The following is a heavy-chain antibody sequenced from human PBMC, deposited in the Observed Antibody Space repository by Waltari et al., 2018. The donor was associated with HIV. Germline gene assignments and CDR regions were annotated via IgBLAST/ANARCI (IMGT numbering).Heavy chain of an antibody. V-gene: IGHV4-61*02. CDR2: IYTSGST. CDR1: GGSISSGSYY. J-gene: IGHJ6*02. Sequence: QVQLQESGPRLVKPSQTLSLTCTVSGGSISSGSYYWSWIRQPAGKGLEWIGRIYTSGSTNYNPSLKSRVTISVDTSRNEFSLRLSSVTAADTGVYYCARGIVGAKEKNNGMDVWGQGTTVTVSS. D-gene: IGHD1-26*01. CDR3: ARGIVGAKEKNNGMDV.